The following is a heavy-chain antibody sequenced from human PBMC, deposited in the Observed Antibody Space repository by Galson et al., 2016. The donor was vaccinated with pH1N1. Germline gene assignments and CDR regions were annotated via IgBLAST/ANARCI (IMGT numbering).Heavy chain of an antibody. CDR2: IYHSGST. V-gene: IGHV4-38-2*01. J-gene: IGHJ3*02. CDR1: GYSISSGYY. CDR3: ATYRGSVVDAFEI. D-gene: IGHD4-23*01. Sequence: SLTCAVTGYSISSGYYWGWIRQPPGKGLEWIGSIYHSGSTYYNPSLKSRVTISAGTSKNQVSLKLRSVTAADTAVYYCATYRGSVVDAFEIWGQGTMVTVSS.